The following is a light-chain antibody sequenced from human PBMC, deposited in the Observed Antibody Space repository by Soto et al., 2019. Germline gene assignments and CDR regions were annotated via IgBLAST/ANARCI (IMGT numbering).Light chain of an antibody. Sequence: QAVVTQEPSLTVSPGGTVTLTCGSSTGAVTSGHYPYWFQQKPGQAPRTLIYDTSNKHSWTPARFSGSLLGGKAALTLSGAQREEGGEYSCLLSYSGARVVLGGGTKRPAL. CDR3: LLSYSGARVV. CDR2: DTS. J-gene: IGLJ2*01. CDR1: TGAVTSGHY. V-gene: IGLV7-46*01.